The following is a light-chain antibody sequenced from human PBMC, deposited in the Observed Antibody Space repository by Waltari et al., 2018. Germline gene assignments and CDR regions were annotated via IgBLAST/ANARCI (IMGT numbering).Light chain of an antibody. CDR3: QQYNGYPWT. V-gene: IGKV1-5*03. CDR1: QSISSW. Sequence: DIQMTQSPSTLSASVGDIVTITCRASQSISSWLAWYQQKPGKAPKLLIYKASNLESGVPSRFSAGGSETEFTLTISSLQPDDFATYYCQQYNGYPWTFGQGTKVEVK. J-gene: IGKJ1*01. CDR2: KAS.